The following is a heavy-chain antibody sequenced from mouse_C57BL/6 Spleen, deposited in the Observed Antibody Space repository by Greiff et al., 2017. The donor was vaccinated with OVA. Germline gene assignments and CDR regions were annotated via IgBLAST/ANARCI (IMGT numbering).Heavy chain of an antibody. CDR1: GYTFTSYW. CDR2: IHPNSGST. D-gene: IGHD4-1*02. V-gene: IGHV1-64*01. J-gene: IGHJ2*01. Sequence: QVQLQQPGAELVKPGASVKLSCKASGYTFTSYWMHWVKQRPGQGLEWIGMIHPNSGSTNYNEKFKSKATLTVDKSSSTAYMQLSSLTSEDSAVYYCARGQLGPYYFDYWGQGTTLTVSS. CDR3: ARGQLGPYYFDY.